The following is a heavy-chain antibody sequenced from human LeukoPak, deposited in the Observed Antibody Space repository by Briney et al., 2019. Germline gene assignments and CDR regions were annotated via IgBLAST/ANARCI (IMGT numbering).Heavy chain of an antibody. CDR1: GGSISSYY. CDR3: AREGDSDWFDP. CDR2: IYYSGST. Sequence: SETLSLTCTVSGGSISSYYWSWIRQPPGKGLEWIGYIYYSGSTNHNPSLKSRVTISVDTSKNQFSLKLSSVTAADTAVYYCAREGDSDWFDPWGQGTLVTVSS. D-gene: IGHD3-16*01. V-gene: IGHV4-59*01. J-gene: IGHJ5*02.